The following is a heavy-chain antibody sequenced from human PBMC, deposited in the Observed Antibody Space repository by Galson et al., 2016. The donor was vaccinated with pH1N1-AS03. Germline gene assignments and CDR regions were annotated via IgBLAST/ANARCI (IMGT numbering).Heavy chain of an antibody. CDR2: IYYSGST. CDR1: GGSISSSSYY. Sequence: TLSLTCTVSGGSISSSSYYWGWIRQPPGKGLEWIGSIYYSGSTYYNPSLKRRVTISVDTSKNQFPLKLSSVTAADTAVYYCARRVYGDYVNWFDPWGQGTLVTVSS. J-gene: IGHJ5*02. V-gene: IGHV4-39*01. D-gene: IGHD4-17*01. CDR3: ARRVYGDYVNWFDP.